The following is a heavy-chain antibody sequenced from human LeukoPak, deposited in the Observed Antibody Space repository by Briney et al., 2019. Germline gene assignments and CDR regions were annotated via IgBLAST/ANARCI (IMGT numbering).Heavy chain of an antibody. CDR2: MKRDGSGI. CDR3: TKDMEGSRLYLVGSQND. V-gene: IGHV3-7*01. J-gene: IGHJ4*02. D-gene: IGHD1-26*01. CDR1: GFTFTTYW. Sequence: GGSLRLSCAASGFTFTTYWMSWVRQAPGKGLEWVANMKRDGSGIFYVDSVKGRFTISRDNAMNTLYLQMNSLRAEDSAVYCCTKDMEGSRLYLVGSQNDWGQGTPVTVSS.